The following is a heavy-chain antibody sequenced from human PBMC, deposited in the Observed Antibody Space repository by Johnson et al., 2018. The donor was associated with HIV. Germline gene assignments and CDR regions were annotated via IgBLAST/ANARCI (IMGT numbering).Heavy chain of an antibody. CDR2: ISYDGNNK. D-gene: IGHD3-22*01. CDR1: GFTFSSYG. Sequence: QVQLVESGGGVVQPGRSLRLSCVGSGFTFSSYGMHWVRQAPGKGLEWVAVISYDGNNKYYADSVKGRFTISRDNSKNTLYLQMNNLRAEDTAVFYCAKDGGYSSGYYYDALDIWGQGTMVTVSS. J-gene: IGHJ3*02. V-gene: IGHV3-30*18. CDR3: AKDGGYSSGYYYDALDI.